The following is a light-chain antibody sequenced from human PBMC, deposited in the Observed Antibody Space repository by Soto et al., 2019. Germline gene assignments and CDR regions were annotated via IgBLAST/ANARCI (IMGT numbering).Light chain of an antibody. V-gene: IGLV2-23*02. Sequence: TNPSSVIGSPGRSLISPLPLKKKIIGSYNLASWYQQHPGKAPKVMIYEVSKRPSGVSNRFSGSKSGNTASLTISGLQAEDEADYYCCSYAGSSIYVFGTGTKVTAL. J-gene: IGLJ1*01. CDR3: CSYAGSSIYV. CDR2: EVS. CDR1: KKIIGSYNL.